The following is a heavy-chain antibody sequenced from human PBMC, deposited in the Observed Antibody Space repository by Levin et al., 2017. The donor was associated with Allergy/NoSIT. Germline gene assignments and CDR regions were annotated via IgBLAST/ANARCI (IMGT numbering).Heavy chain of an antibody. Sequence: KPSETLSLTCTVSDDSIGSSPYFWGWIRQPPGKGLEWIGSISDSGSTYYSLSLKSRVTISKDTSKNQLSLRLTSVTAADTALYYCARGTRTGTKRIDYWGQGTLVTVSS. D-gene: IGHD1-1*01. CDR2: ISDSGST. CDR3: ARGTRTGTKRIDY. V-gene: IGHV4-39*07. J-gene: IGHJ4*02. CDR1: DDSIGSSPYF.